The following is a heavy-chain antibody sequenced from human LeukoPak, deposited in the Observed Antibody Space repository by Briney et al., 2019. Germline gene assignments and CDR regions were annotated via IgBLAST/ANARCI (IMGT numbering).Heavy chain of an antibody. J-gene: IGHJ1*01. CDR3: AKDGQTGEWELEH. Sequence: GGSLRLSCTASGFTFSSFAMNWVRQVPGKGLEWVSVVTGDSGTIHYSDSVKGRFTISRDNSKNTLYLQMNSMRVDDTAIYYCAKDGQTGEWELEHWGQGTLVTVSS. D-gene: IGHD7-27*01. V-gene: IGHV3-23*01. CDR1: GFTFSSFA. CDR2: VTGDSGTI.